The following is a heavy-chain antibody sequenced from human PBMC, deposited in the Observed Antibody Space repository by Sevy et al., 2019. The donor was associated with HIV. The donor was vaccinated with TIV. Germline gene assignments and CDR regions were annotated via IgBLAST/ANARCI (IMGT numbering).Heavy chain of an antibody. Sequence: GGCLRLPCAASGFSFRNYGMHWVRQAPGKGLEWVAVISYDGSNTHYADSVKGRFTISIDNSKNTLFLQMSSLRAEDTAVYHCAKQDNWNDFPFDYWGQGILVTVSS. CDR1: GFSFRNYG. V-gene: IGHV3-30*18. J-gene: IGHJ4*02. CDR2: ISYDGSNT. D-gene: IGHD1-1*01. CDR3: AKQDNWNDFPFDY.